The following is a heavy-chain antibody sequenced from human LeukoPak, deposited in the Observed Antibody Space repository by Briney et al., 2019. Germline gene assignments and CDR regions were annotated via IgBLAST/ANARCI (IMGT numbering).Heavy chain of an antibody. CDR2: INHSGST. CDR1: GGSFSGYY. CDR3: ARRPLTYYYGSGSYTYYYYMDV. J-gene: IGHJ6*03. D-gene: IGHD3-10*01. V-gene: IGHV4-34*01. Sequence: SETLSLTCAVYGGSFSGYYWSWIRQPPGKGLEWIGEINHSGSTNYNPSLKSRVTIPVDTSKNQFSLKLSSVTAADTAVYYCARRPLTYYYGSGSYTYYYYMDVWGKGTTVTISS.